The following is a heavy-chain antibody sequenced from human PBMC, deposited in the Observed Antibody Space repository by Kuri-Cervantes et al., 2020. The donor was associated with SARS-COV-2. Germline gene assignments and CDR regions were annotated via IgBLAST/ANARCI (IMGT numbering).Heavy chain of an antibody. CDR1: GVPLNTYS. Sequence: SETLSLTCAVFGVPLNTYSWSWVRQSPGKGLQWIGEINHSGGTKYRPSLRGRVSISIDASKNQFSLKLTSVTAADTAVYYCARGLIGLVPAPVLGLGPHYYYFHMDVWGQGTTVTVSS. CDR2: INHSGGT. V-gene: IGHV4-34*01. J-gene: IGHJ6*02. CDR3: ARGLIGLVPAPVLGLGPHYYYFHMDV. D-gene: IGHD2-2*01.